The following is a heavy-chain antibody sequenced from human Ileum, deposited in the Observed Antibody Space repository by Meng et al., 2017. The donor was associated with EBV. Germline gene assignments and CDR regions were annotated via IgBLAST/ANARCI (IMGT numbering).Heavy chain of an antibody. Sequence: QGQLQQSGPRLVNPSQTLSLTRPISGDSCSSNSAAWNWIRQSPSRGLEWLGRTFYRSKWSNEYAVSVKSRITINPDTSKNQFFLQLNSVTPEDTAVYYCARGYGPIHSEYNFDYWGQGTLVTVSS. CDR1: GDSCSSNSAA. V-gene: IGHV6-1*01. J-gene: IGHJ4*02. D-gene: IGHD1-26*01. CDR3: ARGYGPIHSEYNFDY. CDR2: TFYRSKWSN.